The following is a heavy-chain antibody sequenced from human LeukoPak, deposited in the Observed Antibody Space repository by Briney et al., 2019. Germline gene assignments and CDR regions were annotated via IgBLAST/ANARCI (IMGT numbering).Heavy chain of an antibody. D-gene: IGHD2-2*01. V-gene: IGHV3-30*02. CDR1: GFTFSSYG. CDR3: IVVPAAMWGRYGMDV. CDR2: IRYDGSNK. Sequence: PGGSLRLSCAASGFTFSSYGMHWVRQAPGKGLEWVAFIRYDGSNKYYADSVKGRFTISRDSSKNTLYLQMNSLRAEDTAVYYCIVVPAAMWGRYGMDVWGQGTTVTVSS. J-gene: IGHJ6*02.